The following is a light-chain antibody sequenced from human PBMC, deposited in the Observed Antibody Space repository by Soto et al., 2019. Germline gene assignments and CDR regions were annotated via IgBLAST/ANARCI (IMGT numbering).Light chain of an antibody. J-gene: IGKJ4*01. CDR3: HHYGSS. Sequence: EIVLTQSPGTLSLSPGERASLSCRASQSVNSKYLAWYQQKPGQAPRLVIYGASNRATGLPDRFSGSGSGTDFTLTISRLAPEDFAFYYCHHYGSSFGGGTRVEFK. CDR2: GAS. CDR1: QSVNSKY. V-gene: IGKV3-20*01.